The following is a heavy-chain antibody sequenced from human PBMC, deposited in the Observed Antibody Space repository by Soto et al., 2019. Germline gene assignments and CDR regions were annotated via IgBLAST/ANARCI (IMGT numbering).Heavy chain of an antibody. D-gene: IGHD3-10*01. CDR2: FDPEDGET. Sequence: GASVKVSCKVSGYTLTELSMHWVRQAPGKGLEWMGGFDPEDGETIYTQKFQGRVTMTEDTSTDTAYMELSSLRSEDTAVYYCATDFRYYYGSGSYYKPNYWGQGTLVTVS. V-gene: IGHV1-24*01. J-gene: IGHJ4*02. CDR1: GYTLTELS. CDR3: ATDFRYYYGSGSYYKPNY.